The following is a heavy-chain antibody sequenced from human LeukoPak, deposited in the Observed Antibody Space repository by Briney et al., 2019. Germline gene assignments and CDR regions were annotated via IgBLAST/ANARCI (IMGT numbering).Heavy chain of an antibody. CDR1: GYTFNNYG. Sequence: GASVKVSCKTSGYTFNNYGISWVRQAPGQGLEWMGWISAYSGDTNYAQKLQGRVTMTTDTSTSTAYMELRSLRSDDTAVYYCARSEMYNYDSSGYYLGGYFDYWGQGTLVTVSS. CDR2: ISAYSGDT. D-gene: IGHD3-22*01. CDR3: ARSEMYNYDSSGYYLGGYFDY. V-gene: IGHV1-18*01. J-gene: IGHJ4*02.